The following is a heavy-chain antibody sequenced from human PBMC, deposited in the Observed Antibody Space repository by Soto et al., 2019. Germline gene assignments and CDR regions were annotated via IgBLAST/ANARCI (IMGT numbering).Heavy chain of an antibody. Sequence: PGGSLRLSCAASGFSFSSYGMHWVRQAPGKGLEWVAVIWYDGSNKYYAGSVKGRFTISRDNSTYTLYLQMNSLRAEDTAVYYCARESVAVAGTDFDYWGQGTLVTVSS. CDR1: GFSFSSYG. V-gene: IGHV3-33*01. CDR3: ARESVAVAGTDFDY. D-gene: IGHD6-19*01. CDR2: IWYDGSNK. J-gene: IGHJ4*02.